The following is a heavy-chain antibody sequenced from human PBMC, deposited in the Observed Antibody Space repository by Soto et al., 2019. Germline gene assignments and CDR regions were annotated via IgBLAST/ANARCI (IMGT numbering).Heavy chain of an antibody. CDR3: ARKNPRAGTGHFDN. CDR1: GGSFSGYY. Sequence: QVQLQQWGAGLVKPSETLSLTCAASGGSFSGYYWSWVRQTPGEGLEWIGEINHVGSINYNPSLKRRVAVSGHTSNNQYSLQLRSVTAADTAIYFGARKNPRAGTGHFDNWGQGTPVTVSS. CDR2: INHVGSI. D-gene: IGHD6-19*01. V-gene: IGHV4-34*01. J-gene: IGHJ4*02.